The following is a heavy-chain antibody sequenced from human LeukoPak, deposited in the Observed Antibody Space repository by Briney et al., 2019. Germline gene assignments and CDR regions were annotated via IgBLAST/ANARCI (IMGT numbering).Heavy chain of an antibody. CDR3: AGDVYGGFAV. J-gene: IGHJ4*02. D-gene: IGHD4-23*01. Sequence: PGGSLRPSRALAALTVRSTWADSVRQAPGKGLVWVSRISPDGTGTNYADSVKGRFTISRANSKNMLYLPMNSLIAESAAVYYSAGDVYGGFAVWGQGTLVTVSS. V-gene: IGHV3-74*01. CDR2: ISPDGTGT. CDR1: ALTVRSTW.